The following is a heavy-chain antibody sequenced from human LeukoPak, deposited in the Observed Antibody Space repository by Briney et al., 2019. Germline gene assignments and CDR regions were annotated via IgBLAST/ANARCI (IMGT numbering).Heavy chain of an antibody. CDR3: AGRQWLVADFDY. Sequence: PSETLSLTCAVYGGSFSGYYWSWVRQPPGKGLEWIGEINHSGSTNYNPSLKSRVTISVDTSKNQFSLKLSSVTAADTAVYYCAGRQWLVADFDYWGQGTLVTVSS. CDR2: INHSGST. J-gene: IGHJ4*02. CDR1: GGSFSGYY. V-gene: IGHV4-34*01. D-gene: IGHD6-19*01.